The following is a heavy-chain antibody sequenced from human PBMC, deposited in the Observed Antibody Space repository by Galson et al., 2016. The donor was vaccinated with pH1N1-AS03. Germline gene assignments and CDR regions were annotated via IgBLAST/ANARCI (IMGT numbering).Heavy chain of an antibody. J-gene: IGHJ5*02. D-gene: IGHD5-24*01. CDR3: AHKQANGYNYWFDP. CDR2: IIPNLGVT. CDR1: GGSFSKYV. V-gene: IGHV1-69*04. Sequence: QSGAEVKKPGASVKVSCKASGGSFSKYVISWVRQAPGQGLQWMGRIIPNLGVTNYAQRFQARVTITADKSSSTVYMEVTNLTSEDTASYYCAHKQANGYNYWFDPWGQGTLVTVSS.